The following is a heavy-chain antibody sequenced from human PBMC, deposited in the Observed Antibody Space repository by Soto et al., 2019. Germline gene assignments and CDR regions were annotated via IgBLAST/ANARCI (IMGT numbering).Heavy chain of an antibody. Sequence: ASVKVSCTTAGSGFTSYARHWVSQAPEHRVEWMGWISGGNGRRKYSQKFQGRVTSTRDTSASTAYMELSSLRSEDTAVYYCARGQLVYYGMDVWGQGTTVTVSS. D-gene: IGHD6-13*01. CDR3: ARGQLVYYGMDV. V-gene: IGHV1-3*01. CDR2: ISGGNGRR. CDR1: GSGFTSYA. J-gene: IGHJ6*02.